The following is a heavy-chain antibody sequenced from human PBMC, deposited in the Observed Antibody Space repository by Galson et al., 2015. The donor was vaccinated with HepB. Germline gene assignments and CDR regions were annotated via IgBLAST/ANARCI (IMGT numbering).Heavy chain of an antibody. D-gene: IGHD6-19*01. CDR3: ARDRYSSGRPYYFDY. Sequence: SLRLSCAASGFTFSSYSMNWVRQAPGKGLEWVSYISSSSSTIYYADSVKGRFTISRDNAKNSLYLQMNSLRDEDTAVYYCARDRYSSGRPYYFDYWGQGTLVTVSS. CDR2: ISSSSSTI. CDR1: GFTFSSYS. J-gene: IGHJ4*02. V-gene: IGHV3-48*02.